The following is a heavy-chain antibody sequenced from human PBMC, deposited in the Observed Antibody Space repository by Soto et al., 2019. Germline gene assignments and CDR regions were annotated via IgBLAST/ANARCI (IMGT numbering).Heavy chain of an antibody. CDR1: GGSFSGYY. J-gene: IGHJ6*03. V-gene: IGHV4-34*01. Sequence: TSETLSLTCAVYGGSFSGYYWSWIRQPPGKGLEWIGEINHSGSTNYNPSLKSRVTISVDTSKNQFSLKLSSVTAADTAVYYCARLSPDYYYYMDVWGKGTTVTVSS. CDR2: INHSGST. CDR3: ARLSPDYYYYMDV.